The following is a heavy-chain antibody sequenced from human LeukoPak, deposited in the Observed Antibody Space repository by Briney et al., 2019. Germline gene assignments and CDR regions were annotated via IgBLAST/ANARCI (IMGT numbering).Heavy chain of an antibody. D-gene: IGHD4-23*01. CDR2: IYYSGST. V-gene: IGHV4-59*12. CDR3: ARLRTGYGGNSREAEGDQVNYFDY. J-gene: IGHJ4*02. CDR1: GGSISSYY. Sequence: SETLSLTCTVSGGSISSYYWSWIRQPPGKGLEWIGYIYYSGSTNYNPSLKSRVTISLDTSKNQFSLKLSSVTAADTAVYYCARLRTGYGGNSREAEGDQVNYFDYWGQGTLVTVSS.